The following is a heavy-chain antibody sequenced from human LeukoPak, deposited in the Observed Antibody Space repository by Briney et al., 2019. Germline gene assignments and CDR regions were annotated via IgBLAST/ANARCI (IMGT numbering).Heavy chain of an antibody. CDR2: IYHSGST. V-gene: IGHV4-38-2*02. D-gene: IGHD5-12*01. CDR1: GYSISSGYY. J-gene: IGHJ5*02. CDR3: ARDGNPHGYVGNWFDP. Sequence: ASETLSLTCTVSGYSISSGYYWGWIRQPPGKGLEWIGSIYHSGSTYYNPSLKSRVTISVDTSKNQFSLKLSSVTAADTAVYYCARDGNPHGYVGNWFDPWGQGTLVTVSS.